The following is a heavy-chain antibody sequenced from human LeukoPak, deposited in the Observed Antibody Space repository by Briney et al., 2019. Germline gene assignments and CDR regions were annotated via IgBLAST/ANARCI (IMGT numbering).Heavy chain of an antibody. V-gene: IGHV3-30-3*01. CDR2: ISYDGSNK. Sequence: PGGSLRLSCVASGFTFSSYAMHWVRQAPGKGLEWVAVISYDGSNKYYADSVKGRFTISRDNSKNTLYLQMNSLRAEDTAVYYCARDEVRLPRVFQHWGQGTLVTVSS. CDR3: ARDEVRLPRVFQH. CDR1: GFTFSSYA. J-gene: IGHJ1*01.